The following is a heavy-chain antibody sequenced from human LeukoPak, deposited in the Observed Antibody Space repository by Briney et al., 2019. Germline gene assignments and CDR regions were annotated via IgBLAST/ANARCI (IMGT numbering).Heavy chain of an antibody. V-gene: IGHV4-38-2*02. CDR3: ARGATYSSGWYDY. Sequence: SETLSLTCTVSGYSISSGYYWGWIRQPPGKGLQWIGSIYHSGSTYYNPSLKSRVTISVDTSKNQFSLKLSSVTAADTAVYYCARGATYSSGWYDYWGQGTLVTVSS. J-gene: IGHJ4*02. D-gene: IGHD6-19*01. CDR1: GYSISSGYY. CDR2: IYHSGST.